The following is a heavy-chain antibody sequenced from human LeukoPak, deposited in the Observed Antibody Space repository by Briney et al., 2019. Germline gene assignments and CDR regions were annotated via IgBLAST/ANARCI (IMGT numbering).Heavy chain of an antibody. CDR3: ARDDEGDCSTPSCCKWFDP. CDR2: ISGSSDI. V-gene: IGHV3-23*01. CDR1: GFTFSNYA. Sequence: GGSLRLSCAASGFTFSNYAMSWVRQAPGKGLEWVSSISGSSDIYYADSVKGRFTISRDDPRSTLYLRMSSLRVEDTAVYFCARDDEGDCSTPSCCKWFDPWGQGTLVTVSS. D-gene: IGHD2-8*01. J-gene: IGHJ5*02.